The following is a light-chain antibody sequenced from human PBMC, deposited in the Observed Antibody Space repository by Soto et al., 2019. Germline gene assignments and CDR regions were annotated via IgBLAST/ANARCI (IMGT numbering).Light chain of an antibody. CDR2: EVR. V-gene: IGLV2-14*01. Sequence: QSALTQPASVSRSPGQSITISCTGTSSDVGAYNFVSWYQQHPGKAPKLMIYEVRNRPSGVSNRFSGSKSGNTASLTISGLQAEDEADYYCSSYTASSTRVFGGGTKLTVL. CDR3: SSYTASSTRV. J-gene: IGLJ2*01. CDR1: SSDVGAYNF.